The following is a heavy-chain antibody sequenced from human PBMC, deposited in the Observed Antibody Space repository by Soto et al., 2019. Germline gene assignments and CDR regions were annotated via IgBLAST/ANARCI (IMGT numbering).Heavy chain of an antibody. CDR2: IGAGYGT. D-gene: IGHD6-13*01. J-gene: IGHJ4*02. CDR1: GFTFGSYA. V-gene: IGHV3-23*01. CDR3: ATPYCRSWFSPFDY. Sequence: EVQLLESGGGLVQPGGSLRLSCAASGFTFGSYAMSWVRQAPGKGLEWVSSIGAGYGTYYADSVKGRFTISRDNSKNTLYLQMNSLRAEDTAIYYCATPYCRSWFSPFDYWGQGSLVTVSS.